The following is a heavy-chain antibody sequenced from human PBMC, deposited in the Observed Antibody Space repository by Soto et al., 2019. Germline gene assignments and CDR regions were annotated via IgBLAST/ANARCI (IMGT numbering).Heavy chain of an antibody. V-gene: IGHV3-13*01. D-gene: IGHD3-9*01. Sequence: EVQLVESGGGLVQPGGSLRLSCAASGFTFSSYDMHWVRQATGKGLEWVSAIGTAGDTYYPGSVKGRFTISRENAKNSLYLQMNSLRAEDTAVYYCARGFGGSPYDQARAQGGRRIGFDWLPHFHYWGQGTLVTVSS. CDR1: GFTFSSYD. J-gene: IGHJ4*02. CDR3: ARGFGGSPYDQARAQGGRRIGFDWLPHFHY. CDR2: IGTAGDT.